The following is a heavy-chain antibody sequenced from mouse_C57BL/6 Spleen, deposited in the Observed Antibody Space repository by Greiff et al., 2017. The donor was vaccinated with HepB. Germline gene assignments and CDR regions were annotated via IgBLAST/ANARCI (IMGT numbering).Heavy chain of an antibody. J-gene: IGHJ1*03. CDR2: IYPGDGDT. CDR1: GYAFSSSW. Sequence: QVQLQQSGPELVKPGASVKISCKASGYAFSSSWMNWVKQRPGKGLEWIGRIYPGDGDTNYNGKFKGKATLTADKSSSTAYMQLSSLTSEDSAVYFCARKRGDLYWYFDVWGTGTTVTVSS. V-gene: IGHV1-82*01. CDR3: ARKRGDLYWYFDV.